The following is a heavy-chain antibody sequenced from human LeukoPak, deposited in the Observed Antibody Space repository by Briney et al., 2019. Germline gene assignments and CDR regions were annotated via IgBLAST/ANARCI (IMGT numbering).Heavy chain of an antibody. CDR2: FDPEDGET. V-gene: IGHV1-24*01. CDR3: ATVRLFHCSGGSCYDY. D-gene: IGHD2-15*01. Sequence: GASVKVSCKVSGYTLTELSMHWVRQAPGKGLEWTGGFDPEDGETIYAQKFQGRVTMTEDTSTDTAYMGLSSLRSEDTAVYYCATVRLFHCSGGSCYDYWGQGTLVTVSS. CDR1: GYTLTELS. J-gene: IGHJ4*02.